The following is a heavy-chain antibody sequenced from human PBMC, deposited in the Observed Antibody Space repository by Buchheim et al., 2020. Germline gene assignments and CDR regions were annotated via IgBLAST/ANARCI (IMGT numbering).Heavy chain of an antibody. CDR3: SRGGEKNWNYVVGWGYYYYYGMDV. CDR1: GYTFTGYY. Sequence: QVQLVQSGAEVKKPGASVKVSCKASGYTFTGYYMHWVRQAPGQGLEWMGWINPNSGGTNYAQKFQGRVTMTRDTSISTAYRELSRLRSDDTAVYYCSRGGEKNWNYVVGWGYYYYYGMDVWGQGTT. D-gene: IGHD1-7*01. CDR2: INPNSGGT. V-gene: IGHV1-2*02. J-gene: IGHJ6*02.